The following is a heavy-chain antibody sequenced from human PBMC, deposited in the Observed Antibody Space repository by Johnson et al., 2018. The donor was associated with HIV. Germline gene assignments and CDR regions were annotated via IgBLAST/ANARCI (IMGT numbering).Heavy chain of an antibody. CDR3: ARAQYGSGRRGWYNLSAFDI. CDR1: GFSFSGSA. J-gene: IGHJ3*02. Sequence: QLVESGGGVVQPGRSLRLSCAASGFSFSGSAMHWVRQAPGKGLEWVAGISYDGSNKYYADSVKGRFTISRDNSKNTLYLQMNSLRAEDTAVYYCARAQYGSGRRGWYNLSAFDIWGQGTMVTVSS. CDR2: ISYDGSNK. D-gene: IGHD3-10*01. V-gene: IGHV3-30*04.